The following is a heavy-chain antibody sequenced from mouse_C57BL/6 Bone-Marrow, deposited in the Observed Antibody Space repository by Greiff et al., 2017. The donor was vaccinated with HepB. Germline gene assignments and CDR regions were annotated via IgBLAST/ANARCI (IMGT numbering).Heavy chain of an antibody. J-gene: IGHJ1*03. CDR2: ISDGGSYT. CDR1: GFTFSSYA. D-gene: IGHD2-5*01. Sequence: DVQLVESGGGLVKPGGSLKLSCAASGFTFSSYAMSWVRQTPEKRLEWVATISDGGSYTYYPDNVKGRVTISRDNAKNNLYLQMVHLKSEDTAMYYCARGGPTIVTTWYFDVWGTGTTVTVSS. CDR3: ARGGPTIVTTWYFDV. V-gene: IGHV5-4*01.